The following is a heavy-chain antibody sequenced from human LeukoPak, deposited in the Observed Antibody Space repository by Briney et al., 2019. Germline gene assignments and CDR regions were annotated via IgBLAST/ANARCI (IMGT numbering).Heavy chain of an antibody. CDR1: GGSLSSTSYY. CDR3: AKAGVRYFDSSGLYAFDF. Sequence: PSETLSLTCAVSGGSLSSTSYYWAWIRQPPGKGLEWIGTIYYSGSTYHNPSLKNRVTMSVDTSRNQFSLKLSSVDAADTAVYYCAKAGVRYFDSSGLYAFDFWGQGTTVTVSS. V-gene: IGHV4-39*01. D-gene: IGHD3-22*01. J-gene: IGHJ3*01. CDR2: IYYSGST.